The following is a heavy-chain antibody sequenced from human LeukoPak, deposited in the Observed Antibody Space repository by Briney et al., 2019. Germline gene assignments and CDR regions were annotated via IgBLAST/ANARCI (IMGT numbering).Heavy chain of an antibody. D-gene: IGHD3-9*01. Sequence: GASVKVSCKASGYTFTSYDINWVRQATGQGLEWMGWMNPNSGNTGYAQKFQGRVTMTRNTSISTAYMELSSLRSEDTAVYYCARAKFSYRYLDWLYKGGIDYWGQGTLVTVSS. CDR1: GYTFTSYD. CDR3: ARAKFSYRYLDWLYKGGIDY. CDR2: MNPNSGNT. J-gene: IGHJ4*02. V-gene: IGHV1-8*01.